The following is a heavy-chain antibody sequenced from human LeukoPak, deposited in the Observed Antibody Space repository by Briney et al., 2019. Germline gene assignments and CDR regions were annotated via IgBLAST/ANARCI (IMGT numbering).Heavy chain of an antibody. D-gene: IGHD5-12*01. Sequence: SLRLSLAAAGLTFDDYAIQCGRQAGGKGIELVSVISGDAGNTYYADSVKGRFTISRDNSKSSRYLQMNSLRTEDTALYYCAKSRGYSGYVKDYWGQGTLVTVSS. CDR3: AKSRGYSGYVKDY. V-gene: IGHV3-43*02. J-gene: IGHJ4*02. CDR1: GLTFDDYA. CDR2: ISGDAGNT.